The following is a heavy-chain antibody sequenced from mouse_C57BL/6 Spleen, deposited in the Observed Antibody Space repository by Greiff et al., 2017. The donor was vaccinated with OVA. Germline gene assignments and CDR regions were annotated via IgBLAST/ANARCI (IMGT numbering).Heavy chain of an antibody. D-gene: IGHD3-2*01. CDR3: TTRTAH. CDR1: GFNIKDDY. Sequence: EVKLEESGAELVRPGASVKLSCTASGFNIKDDYMHWVKQRPEQGLEWIGWIDPENGATEYASRFQGKATITADTSSNTAYLQLSSLTSEDTAVYYWTTRTAHWGQGTTLTVSS. J-gene: IGHJ2*01. V-gene: IGHV14-4*01. CDR2: IDPENGAT.